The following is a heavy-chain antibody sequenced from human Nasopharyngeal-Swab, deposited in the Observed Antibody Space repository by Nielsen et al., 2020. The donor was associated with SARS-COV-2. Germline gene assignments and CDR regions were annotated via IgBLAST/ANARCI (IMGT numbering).Heavy chain of an antibody. Sequence: ASVKVSCKASGYTFTGYYMHWVRQAPGQGLEWMGWINPNSGGTNYAQKFQGRVTMTRDTSISTAYMELSRLRSEDTAVYYCARDRKYCSSTSCYTDGMDVWGQGTTVTVSS. CDR1: GYTFTGYY. CDR2: INPNSGGT. V-gene: IGHV1-2*02. D-gene: IGHD2-2*02. CDR3: ARDRKYCSSTSCYTDGMDV. J-gene: IGHJ6*02.